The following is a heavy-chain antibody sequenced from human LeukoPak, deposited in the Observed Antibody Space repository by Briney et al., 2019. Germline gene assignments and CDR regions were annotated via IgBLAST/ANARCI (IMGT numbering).Heavy chain of an antibody. CDR2: IGTAGDT. V-gene: IGHV3-13*01. D-gene: IGHD1-26*01. J-gene: IGHJ4*02. CDR1: GFTFSNHA. Sequence: GGSLRLSCATSGFTFSNHAMHWVRQASGKGLEWVSAIGTAGDTFYPGSVKGRFTTSRENAKNSLSLQMNSLRAEDTAVYYCVRQQTPHGNFDYWGQGTLVTVSS. CDR3: VRQQTPHGNFDY.